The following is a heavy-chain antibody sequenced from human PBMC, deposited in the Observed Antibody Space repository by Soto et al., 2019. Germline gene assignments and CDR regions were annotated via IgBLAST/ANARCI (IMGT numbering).Heavy chain of an antibody. CDR1: GGSISSGGYY. CDR3: ARKSANFHWSLFD. CDR2: IYYSGST. V-gene: IGHV4-31*03. D-gene: IGHD3-9*01. J-gene: IGHJ4*02. Sequence: QVQLQESGPGLVKPSQTLSLTCTVSGGSISSGGYYWSWMRQHPGKGLEWIGYIYYSGSTYYNPSLKSRVTISVETSKNQFSLKLSSVTAADTAVYYCARKSANFHWSLFDWGQGTLVTVSS.